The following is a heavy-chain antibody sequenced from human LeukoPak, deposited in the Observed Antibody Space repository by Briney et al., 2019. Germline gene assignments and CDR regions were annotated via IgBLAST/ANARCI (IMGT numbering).Heavy chain of an antibody. CDR3: ARRFGALLSHAFDI. CDR1: AYTFTIYD. D-gene: IGHD3-10*01. V-gene: IGHV1-8*03. Sequence: GASVKVSFKTAAYTFTIYDINWGRQATGQGLEWMGWMNPNSGNTGYSQKFQGRGSITRNTAISKDYMQLSSLRSEDTAVYYCARRFGALLSHAFDIWGQGTMVTVSS. CDR2: MNPNSGNT. J-gene: IGHJ3*02.